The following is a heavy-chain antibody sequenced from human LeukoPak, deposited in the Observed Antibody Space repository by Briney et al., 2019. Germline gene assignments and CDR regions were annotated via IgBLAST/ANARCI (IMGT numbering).Heavy chain of an antibody. CDR1: GGSISSSSYY. CDR3: ARRSAAKDAFNI. CDR2: IYYSGST. J-gene: IGHJ3*02. D-gene: IGHD6-25*01. Sequence: SETLSLTCTVSGGSISSSSYYWGWIRQPPGKGLEWIGSIYYSGSTYYNPSLKSRVTISVDTSKNQFSLKLSSVTAADTAVYYCARRSAAKDAFNIWGQGTKVTVSS. V-gene: IGHV4-39*07.